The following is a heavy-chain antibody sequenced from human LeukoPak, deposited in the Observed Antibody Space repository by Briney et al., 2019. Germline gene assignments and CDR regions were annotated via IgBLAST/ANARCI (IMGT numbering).Heavy chain of an antibody. CDR3: ARAGRVYSYGSPFDY. CDR2: IYYSGST. V-gene: IGHV4-59*08. CDR1: GGSISSYY. Sequence: SETLSLTCTVSGGSISSYYWSWIRQPPGKGLVWIGYIYYSGSTNYNPSLKSRVTISVDTSKNQFSLKLSSVTAADTAVYYCARAGRVYSYGSPFDYWGQGTLVTVSS. D-gene: IGHD5-18*01. J-gene: IGHJ4*02.